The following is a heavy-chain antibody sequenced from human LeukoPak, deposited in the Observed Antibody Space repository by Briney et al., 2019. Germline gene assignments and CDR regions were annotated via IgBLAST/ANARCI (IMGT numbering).Heavy chain of an antibody. CDR2: INAGNGNT. CDR3: ARVLNFGVVIMGHNWFDP. CDR1: GYTFTTYA. Sequence: GASVKVSCKASGYTFTTYAMHWVRQAPGQRLEWMGWINAGNGNTKYSQKFQGRVTITADESTSTAYMELSSLRSEDTAVYYCARVLNFGVVIMGHNWFDPWGQGTLVTVSS. J-gene: IGHJ5*02. V-gene: IGHV1-3*01. D-gene: IGHD3-3*01.